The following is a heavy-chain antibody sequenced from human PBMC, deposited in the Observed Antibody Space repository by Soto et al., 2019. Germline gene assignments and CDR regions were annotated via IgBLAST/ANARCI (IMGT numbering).Heavy chain of an antibody. J-gene: IGHJ4*02. V-gene: IGHV3-15*01. Sequence: EVQLVESGGDLVKRGGSLRLSCAASGFTFSNAWMSWVRQAPGKGLEWVGRIRSKTDGGTADYAAPVKGRFTISRDDSKNTLYLQMNSLKTEDTAVYYCTTHLVSIGQGPDYWGQGTLVTVSS. CDR2: IRSKTDGGTA. D-gene: IGHD2-15*01. CDR3: TTHLVSIGQGPDY. CDR1: GFTFSNAW.